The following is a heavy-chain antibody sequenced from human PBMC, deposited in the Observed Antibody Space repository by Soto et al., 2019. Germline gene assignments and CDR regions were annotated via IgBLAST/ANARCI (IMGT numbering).Heavy chain of an antibody. D-gene: IGHD5-18*01. CDR1: EFRFRSYW. CDR2: INEDGSQK. Sequence: GSLRLSCATPEFRFRSYWMNWVRQAPGKGLEWVALINEDGSQKYYVGSVKGRFIISRDNAKDSVYMQMDSLRAGDTAVYFCARVGRYGWDFDHWGQGTLVTVSS. CDR3: ARVGRYGWDFDH. J-gene: IGHJ4*02. V-gene: IGHV3-7*01.